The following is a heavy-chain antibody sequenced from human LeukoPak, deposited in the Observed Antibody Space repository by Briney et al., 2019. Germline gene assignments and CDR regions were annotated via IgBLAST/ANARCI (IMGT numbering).Heavy chain of an antibody. V-gene: IGHV4-30-4*01. CDR1: GGSISSGDYY. Sequence: SETLSLTCSVSGGSISSGDYYWSWIRQPPGKGLEWIGHIYYSGSTHHNPSLKSRVTISVDTSKNQFSLKLSSATATDTAVYYCARSLLSAGSGSYGFDPWGQGTLVTASS. CDR3: ARSLLSAGSGSYGFDP. D-gene: IGHD3-10*01. CDR2: IYYSGST. J-gene: IGHJ5*02.